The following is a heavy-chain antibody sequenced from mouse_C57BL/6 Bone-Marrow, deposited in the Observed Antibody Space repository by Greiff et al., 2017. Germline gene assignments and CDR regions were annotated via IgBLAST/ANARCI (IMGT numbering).Heavy chain of an antibody. V-gene: IGHV5-4*01. CDR2: ISDGGSYT. CDR1: GFTFSSYA. CDR3: AREEIYYDYDEGDYYDMDY. D-gene: IGHD2-4*01. J-gene: IGHJ4*01. Sequence: EVKLVESGGGLVKPGGSLKLSCAASGFTFSSYAMSWVRQTPEKRLEWVATISDGGSYTYYPDNVKGRFTISRDNAKNNLYLQMSHLKSEDTAMYYCAREEIYYDYDEGDYYDMDYWGQGTSVTVSS.